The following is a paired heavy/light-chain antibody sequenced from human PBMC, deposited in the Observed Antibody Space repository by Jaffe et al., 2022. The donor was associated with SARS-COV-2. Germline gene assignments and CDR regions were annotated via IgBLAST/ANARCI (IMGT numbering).Heavy chain of an antibody. V-gene: IGHV1-45*01. CDR1: GDSFTHRY. Sequence: QMQLVQSGAEVKKPGSSVQISCKASGDSFTHRYLHWMRLAPGQPLEWMAWVTPFNVNTKYAQKFEDRLSFTRDMSMSTVYMDLSSLRSDDTATYYCATASEGGFQFDAFDMWGQGTMVIVSS. CDR2: VTPFNVNT. J-gene: IGHJ3*02. D-gene: IGHD5-12*01. CDR3: ATASEGGFQFDAFDM.
Light chain of an antibody. CDR1: QNVGNW. J-gene: IGKJ1*01. V-gene: IGKV1-5*03. CDR2: KAS. CDR3: HQYKTYST. Sequence: DIQMTQSPSTLSASVGDSVTVTCRASQNVGNWLAWYQQKPGEAPKLLIYKASSLQGGVPSRFSGSGSGTEFTLTISSLQPDDFATYFCHQYKTYSTFGQGTKVEIK.